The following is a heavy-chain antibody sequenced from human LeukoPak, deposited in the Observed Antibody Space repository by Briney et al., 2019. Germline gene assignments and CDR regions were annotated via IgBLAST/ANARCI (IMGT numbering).Heavy chain of an antibody. Sequence: ASVKVSCKASGYSFAGYYIHWVRQAPGQGLEWMGWINPNSGGTSYAQKFQGRVTMTRDTSISTAYMELSRLTSDDTAVYYCARVGPAVGYWGQGTLVTVSS. CDR2: INPNSGGT. D-gene: IGHD1-26*01. V-gene: IGHV1-2*02. J-gene: IGHJ4*02. CDR3: ARVGPAVGY. CDR1: GYSFAGYY.